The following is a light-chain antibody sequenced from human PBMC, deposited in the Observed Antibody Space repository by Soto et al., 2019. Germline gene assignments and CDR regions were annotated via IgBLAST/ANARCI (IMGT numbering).Light chain of an antibody. CDR2: AVS. CDR1: QTVSSSC. Sequence: EIVLTQSPGNLSLSPGERATLSCRASQTVSSSCLAWYQQKPGQAPRLLISAVSSRLTGIPDRFSGSGSGTDFTLTIRRLEPEDFAVYHCQQYGSLPYTFGQGTNLEIK. J-gene: IGKJ2*01. CDR3: QQYGSLPYT. V-gene: IGKV3-20*01.